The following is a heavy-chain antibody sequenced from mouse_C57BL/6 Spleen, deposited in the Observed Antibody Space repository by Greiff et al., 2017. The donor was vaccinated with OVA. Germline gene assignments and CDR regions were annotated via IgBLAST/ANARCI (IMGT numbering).Heavy chain of an antibody. CDR1: GYAFSSYW. CDR2: IYPGDGDT. V-gene: IGHV1-80*01. J-gene: IGHJ2*01. CDR3: AREIYYGNPYYFDD. Sequence: VQLQQSGAELVKPGASVKISCKASGYAFSSYWMNWVKQRPGKGLEWIGQIYPGDGDTNYNGKFKGKATLTADKSSSTAYMQLSSLTSEDSAVYFCAREIYYGNPYYFDDWGQGTTLTVSS. D-gene: IGHD2-1*01.